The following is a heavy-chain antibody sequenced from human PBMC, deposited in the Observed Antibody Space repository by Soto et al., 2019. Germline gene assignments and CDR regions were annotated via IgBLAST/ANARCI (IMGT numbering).Heavy chain of an antibody. V-gene: IGHV3-30-3*01. CDR1: GFTFSSYA. CDR3: ARDRLAARPGPRGYYGMDV. Sequence: PGGSLRLSCAASGFTFSSYAMHWVRQAPGKGLEWVAVISYDGSNKYYADSVKGRFTISRDNSKNTLYLQMNSLRAEDTAVYYCARDRLAARPGPRGYYGMDVWGQGTTVTVSS. D-gene: IGHD6-6*01. J-gene: IGHJ6*02. CDR2: ISYDGSNK.